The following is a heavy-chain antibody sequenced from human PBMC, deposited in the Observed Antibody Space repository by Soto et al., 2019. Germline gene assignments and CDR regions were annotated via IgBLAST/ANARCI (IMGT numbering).Heavy chain of an antibody. V-gene: IGHV3-43*01. Sequence: EVQLVQSGGHLVPPGGSLRISCAASGFDFYRFTMHWVRQTPERGLEWLSYIRGDCGDIRYAESIRGRFTISRDNTRNSVYLQMYSLTTEYTASYYCVKERDCGGVCFYFDFWGQGAPVTVSS. CDR3: VKERDCGGVCFYFDF. D-gene: IGHD2-21*01. CDR1: GFDFYRFT. CDR2: IRGDCGDI. J-gene: IGHJ4*02.